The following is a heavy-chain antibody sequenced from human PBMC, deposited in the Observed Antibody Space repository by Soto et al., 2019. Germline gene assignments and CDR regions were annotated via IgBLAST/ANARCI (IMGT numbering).Heavy chain of an antibody. Sequence: SETLSLTCTVSGGSISSSSYYWGWIRQPPGKGLEWIGSIYYSGSTYYNPSLKSRVTISVDTSKNHFSLKLGSVTAADTAVYYCASQYYYGSGSYLSWFDPWGQGTLVTVSS. CDR2: IYYSGST. D-gene: IGHD3-10*01. J-gene: IGHJ5*02. V-gene: IGHV4-39*01. CDR1: GGSISSSSYY. CDR3: ASQYYYGSGSYLSWFDP.